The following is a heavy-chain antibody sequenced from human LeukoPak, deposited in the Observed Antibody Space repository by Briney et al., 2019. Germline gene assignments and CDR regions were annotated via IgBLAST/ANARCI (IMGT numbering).Heavy chain of an antibody. CDR1: GYSFTSYW. CDR2: IDPSDSYT. D-gene: IGHD4-17*01. V-gene: IGHV5-10-1*01. CDR3: ARGYGVNPGGFDI. Sequence: TGESLKISCQGSGYSFTSYWVSWVRRMPGKGLEWMGRIDPSDSYTNYSPSVQGHVTFSADKSISTAYLQWSSLKASDTAMYYCARGYGVNPGGFDIWGQGTMVTVYS. J-gene: IGHJ3*02.